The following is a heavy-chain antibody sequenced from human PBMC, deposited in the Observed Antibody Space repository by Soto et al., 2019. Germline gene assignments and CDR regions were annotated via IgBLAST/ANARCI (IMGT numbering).Heavy chain of an antibody. Sequence: QVQLVQSGAEVKKPGASVKVSCKASGYTFTSYDINWVRQATGQGLEWMGWMNPNSGNTGYAQKFQGRVTMTRTTSISTAYMELSSLRSEDTAVYYCARWPDGYYYYGMDVWGQGNTVTVSS. V-gene: IGHV1-8*01. CDR2: MNPNSGNT. J-gene: IGHJ6*02. CDR3: ARWPDGYYYYGMDV. CDR1: GYTFTSYD.